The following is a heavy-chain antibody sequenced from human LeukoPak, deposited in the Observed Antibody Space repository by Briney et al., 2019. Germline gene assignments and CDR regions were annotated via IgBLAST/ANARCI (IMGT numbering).Heavy chain of an antibody. D-gene: IGHD5-18*01. CDR1: GGSSSSSSYY. CDR3: AKGAGGFSYYNWFDP. J-gene: IGHJ5*02. V-gene: IGHV4-39*07. CDR2: IYYSGTT. Sequence: SETLSLTCTVSGGSSSSSSYYWGWIRQPPGKGLEWIGSIYYSGTTHYNPSLESRVTILVDTSKNQFSLKLASVTAADTAIYYCAKGAGGFSYYNWFDPWGQGTLVTVSS.